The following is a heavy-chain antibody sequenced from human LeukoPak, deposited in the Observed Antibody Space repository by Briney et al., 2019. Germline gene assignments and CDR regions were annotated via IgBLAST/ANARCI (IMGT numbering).Heavy chain of an antibody. CDR1: GGSISSYY. J-gene: IGHJ4*02. CDR2: IYYSGST. CDR3: AATPLYYYDSSGYLGY. D-gene: IGHD3-22*01. V-gene: IGHV4-59*08. Sequence: SETLSLTCTVSGGSISSYYWSWIRQPPGQGLEWIGYIYYSGSTNYNPSLKSRFTISVDTSKNQFSLKLSSVTAADTAVYYCAATPLYYYDSSGYLGYWGQGTLVTVSS.